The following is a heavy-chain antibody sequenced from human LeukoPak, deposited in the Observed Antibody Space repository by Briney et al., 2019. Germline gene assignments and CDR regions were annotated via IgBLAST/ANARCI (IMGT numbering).Heavy chain of an antibody. D-gene: IGHD1-26*01. J-gene: IGHJ4*02. Sequence: GGSLRLSCAASGFTFSSYGMNWVRQAPGKGLEWVSGIVPSGGTTYYADSVKGRFTVSRDNSKNTLYLQMNSLRAEDTAVYYCAKSGPPGGWEKNFDYWGQGTLVTVSS. V-gene: IGHV3-23*01. CDR3: AKSGPPGGWEKNFDY. CDR2: IVPSGGTT. CDR1: GFTFSSYG.